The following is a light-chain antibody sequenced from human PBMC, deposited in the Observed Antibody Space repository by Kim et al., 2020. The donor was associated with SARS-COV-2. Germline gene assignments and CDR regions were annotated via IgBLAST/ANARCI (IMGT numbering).Light chain of an antibody. V-gene: IGLV6-57*04. Sequence: NFMLTQPHSVSESPGKTVTISCTRSSGSIASNYVQWYQQRPGSAPTTVIYEDNQRPSGVPDRFSGSIDSSSNSASLTISGLKTEDEADYYCQSYDSSNVVFGGGPQLTVL. CDR3: QSYDSSNVV. J-gene: IGLJ2*01. CDR2: EDN. CDR1: SGSIASNY.